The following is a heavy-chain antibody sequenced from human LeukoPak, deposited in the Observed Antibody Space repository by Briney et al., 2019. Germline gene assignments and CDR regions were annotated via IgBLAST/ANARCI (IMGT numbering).Heavy chain of an antibody. CDR2: IYPDDSDT. CDR3: ARQRRSSGWPNDY. D-gene: IGHD6-19*01. Sequence: GESLKISCKGSGYSFTSYWIAWVRQMSGKGLEWMGIIYPDDSDTRYSPSFQGQVTITADKSISTAYRQWSRLKASDNAMYYCARQRRSSGWPNDYGGQGTLVTVPS. V-gene: IGHV5-51*01. J-gene: IGHJ4*02. CDR1: GYSFTSYW.